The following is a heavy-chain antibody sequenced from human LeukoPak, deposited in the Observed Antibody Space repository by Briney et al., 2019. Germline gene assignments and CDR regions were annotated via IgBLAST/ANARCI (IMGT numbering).Heavy chain of an antibody. Sequence: SETLSLTCTVSGGSISSYYWSWIRQPPGKGLEWIGYIYYSGSTNYNPSLKSRVTISVDTSKNQFSLKVNSVTAADTAVYYCARRPQNSGIYLGPSGLDYWGQGTLVTVSS. V-gene: IGHV4-59*12. D-gene: IGHD1-26*01. J-gene: IGHJ4*02. CDR3: ARRPQNSGIYLGPSGLDY. CDR2: IYYSGST. CDR1: GGSISSYY.